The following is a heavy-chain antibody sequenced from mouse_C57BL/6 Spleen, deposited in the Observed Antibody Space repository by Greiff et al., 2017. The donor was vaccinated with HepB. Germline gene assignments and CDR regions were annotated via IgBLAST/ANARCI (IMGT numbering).Heavy chain of an antibody. CDR2: ISGGGGNT. CDR3: ARLAGNWYFDV. CDR1: GFTFSSYT. V-gene: IGHV5-9*01. D-gene: IGHD4-1*01. Sequence: EVQLVESGGGLVKPGGSLKLSCAASGFTFSSYTMSWVRQTPEKRLEWVATISGGGGNTYYPDSVKGRFTISRDNAKNTLYLQMSSLRSEDTALYYCARLAGNWYFDVWGTGTTVTVSS. J-gene: IGHJ1*03.